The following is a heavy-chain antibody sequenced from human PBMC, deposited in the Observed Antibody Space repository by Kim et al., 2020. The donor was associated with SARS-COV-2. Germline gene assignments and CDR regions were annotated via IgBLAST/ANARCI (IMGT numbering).Heavy chain of an antibody. CDR3: ARGVAAAGHHYYYYGMDV. V-gene: IGHV4-34*01. D-gene: IGHD6-13*01. J-gene: IGHJ6*02. CDR2: INHSGST. Sequence: SETLSLTCAVYGGSFSGYYWSWIRQPPGKGLEWIGEINHSGSTNYNPSLKSRVTISVDTSKNQFSLKLSSVTAADTAVYYCARGVAAAGHHYYYYGMDVWGQGTTVTVSS. CDR1: GGSFSGYY.